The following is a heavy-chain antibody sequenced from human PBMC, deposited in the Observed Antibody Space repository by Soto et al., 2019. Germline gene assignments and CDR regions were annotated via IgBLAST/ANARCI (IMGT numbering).Heavy chain of an antibody. CDR1: GYSFTSYG. CDR2: ISGYKHNT. J-gene: IGHJ4*02. D-gene: IGHD5-18*01. Sequence: QVLLVQSGTEVKKPGDSVKVSCKTSGYSFTSYGIAWVRQAPGQGLEWVAWISGYKHNTNFAQKFRGRVTMITDTSTDTAYMGRRSMRSDDTAVDYCSRESPRSTEMVVDAADPEYDYWCQGTLVTVSS. V-gene: IGHV1-18*01. CDR3: SRESPRSTEMVVDAADPEYDY.